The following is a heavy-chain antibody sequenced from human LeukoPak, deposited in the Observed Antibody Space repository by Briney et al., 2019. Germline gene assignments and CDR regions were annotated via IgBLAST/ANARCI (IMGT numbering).Heavy chain of an antibody. CDR2: IYYSGST. J-gene: IGHJ4*02. CDR1: GGSISSSSYY. D-gene: IGHD6-13*01. V-gene: IGHV4-39*01. CDR3: ARHALPDIAAPFDY. Sequence: VKPSETLSLTCTVSGGSISSSSYYWGWIRQPPGKGLEWIGSIYYSGSTYYNPSLKSRVTISVDTSKNQFSLKLSSVTAADTAVYYCARHALPDIAAPFDYWGQGTLVTVSS.